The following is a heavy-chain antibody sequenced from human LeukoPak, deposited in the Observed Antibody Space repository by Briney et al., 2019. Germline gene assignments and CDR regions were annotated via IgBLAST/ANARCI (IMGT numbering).Heavy chain of an antibody. CDR1: GFTFSSYA. CDR3: ARKAVAGNHYYYYYMDV. Sequence: GGSLRLSCAASGFTFSSYAMHWVRQAPGKGLEWVAVISYDGSNKYYADSVKGRFTISRDNAKNTVYLQMNSLRAEDTAVYYCARKAVAGNHYYYYYMDVWGKGTTVTVSS. V-gene: IGHV3-30*04. D-gene: IGHD6-19*01. CDR2: ISYDGSNK. J-gene: IGHJ6*03.